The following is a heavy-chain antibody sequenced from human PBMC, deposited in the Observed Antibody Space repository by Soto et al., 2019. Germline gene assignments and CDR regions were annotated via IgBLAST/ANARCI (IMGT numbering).Heavy chain of an antibody. D-gene: IGHD3-10*01. CDR3: ARARSAWFGELTLKSPVFDP. Sequence: LPCGVDGGTLRGYYWSGFRQPPGKGLEWIGEINHSGRTNYNPSLKRRVTISVDTSKNQFSVKLRSVTAADTAVYYCARARSAWFGELTLKSPVFDPWGQ. CDR1: GGTLRGYY. V-gene: IGHV4-34*01. J-gene: IGHJ5*02. CDR2: INHSGRT.